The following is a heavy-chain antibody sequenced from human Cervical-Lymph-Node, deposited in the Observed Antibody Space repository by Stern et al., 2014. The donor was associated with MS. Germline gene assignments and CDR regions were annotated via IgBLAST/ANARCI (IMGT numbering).Heavy chain of an antibody. CDR1: GGSFSGYY. D-gene: IGHD6-13*01. Sequence: QVQLQQWGAGLLKPSETLSLTCAVYGGSFSGYYCSWIRQSPGKGLEWIGDIDHSGGTNSNPSLKSRVTMLLDTSKKQFSLTLTSVTAADTAVYYCARGLYSSNWAHGYWGQGTLVTVSS. V-gene: IGHV4-34*01. J-gene: IGHJ4*02. CDR3: ARGLYSSNWAHGY. CDR2: IDHSGGT.